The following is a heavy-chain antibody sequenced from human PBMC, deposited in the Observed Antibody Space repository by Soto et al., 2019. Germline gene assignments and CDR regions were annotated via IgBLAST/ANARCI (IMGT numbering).Heavy chain of an antibody. J-gene: IGHJ3*02. CDR2: INSDGSRT. CDR1: GFTFSSYW. CDR3: TIFGVVVKSDGVDM. V-gene: IGHV3-74*01. D-gene: IGHD3-3*01. Sequence: EVQLVESGGGLVQPGGSLRLSCAASGFTFSSYWMHWVRQAPGKGLVWVSRINSDGSRTIYADTVKGRFTVSRDNAKKTLYLQMSSLRAEDTAVYYCTIFGVVVKSDGVDMGGQGTMVTVSS.